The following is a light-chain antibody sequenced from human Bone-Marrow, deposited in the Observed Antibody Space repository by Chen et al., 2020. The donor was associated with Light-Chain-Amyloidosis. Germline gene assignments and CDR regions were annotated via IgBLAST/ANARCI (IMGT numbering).Light chain of an antibody. V-gene: IGLV3-21*02. J-gene: IGLJ3*02. CDR1: NIGSTS. CDR2: DDS. Sequence: SYVLTQPSSVSVAPGQTATIACGGNNIGSTSVHWYQQTPGQAPLLVAYDDSDRPAGIPERLTGSSSGNTATMTISRVEAGDEADYYCQVWDRSSDHPVFGGGTKLTVL. CDR3: QVWDRSSDHPV.